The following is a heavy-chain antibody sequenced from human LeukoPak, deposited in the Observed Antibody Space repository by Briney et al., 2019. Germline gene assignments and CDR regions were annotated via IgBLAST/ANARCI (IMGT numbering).Heavy chain of an antibody. V-gene: IGHV3-30*18. CDR2: ISTDASNK. CDR3: AKPPTGRYSSSWSGFDY. D-gene: IGHD6-13*01. CDR1: GFTFSYYG. Sequence: PGGSLRLSCAASGFTFSYYGLHWVRQAPGKGLEWVSLISTDASNKNYADSVKGRFTISRDNSKNTLYLQMNSLRAEDTAVYYCAKPPTGRYSSSWSGFDYWGQGTLVTVSS. J-gene: IGHJ4*02.